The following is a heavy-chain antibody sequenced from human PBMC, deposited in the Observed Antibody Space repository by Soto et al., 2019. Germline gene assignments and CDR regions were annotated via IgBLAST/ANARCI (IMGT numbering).Heavy chain of an antibody. Sequence: EVQLLESGGGLVQPGGSLRLSCAASGFTFSSYAMSWVRQAPGKGLEWVSAISGSGGSTYYADSVKGRFTISRDNSKNSLYLQLNRLMAQDTAVYYCARRSSGWDVDYWGQGTVVTVSS. CDR2: ISGSGGST. CDR3: ARRSSGWDVDY. D-gene: IGHD6-19*01. J-gene: IGHJ4*02. CDR1: GFTFSSYA. V-gene: IGHV3-23*01.